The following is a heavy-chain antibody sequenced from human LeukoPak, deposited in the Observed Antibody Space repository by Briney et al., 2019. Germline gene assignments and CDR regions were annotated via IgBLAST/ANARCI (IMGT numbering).Heavy chain of an antibody. CDR1: GFTFSSYS. V-gene: IGHV3-21*01. D-gene: IGHD4-17*01. CDR2: ISSSSIYK. J-gene: IGHJ4*02. CDR3: ARDRDYGTFDY. Sequence: GGSLRLSCAASGFTFSSYSMNWVRQAPGKGLEWVSSISSSSIYKYYADSVKGRFTISRDNAKNSLYLEMNSLRSDDTAIYYCARDRDYGTFDYWGQGTLVTVSS.